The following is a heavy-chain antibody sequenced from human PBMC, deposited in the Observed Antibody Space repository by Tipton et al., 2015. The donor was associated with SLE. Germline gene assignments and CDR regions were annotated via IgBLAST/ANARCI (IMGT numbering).Heavy chain of an antibody. CDR1: GVSISGTSYY. Sequence: TLSLTCTVSGVSISGTSYYWGWIRQTPDMGLEWIGEINHRGGTNYSPSFRSRVTISLDTSENQVSLKLTAVTAADTAVYFCARDGRGDGSNPFDPWGQGTLVIVSS. J-gene: IGHJ5*02. CDR2: INHRGGT. CDR3: ARDGRGDGSNPFDP. V-gene: IGHV4-39*07. D-gene: IGHD4-23*01.